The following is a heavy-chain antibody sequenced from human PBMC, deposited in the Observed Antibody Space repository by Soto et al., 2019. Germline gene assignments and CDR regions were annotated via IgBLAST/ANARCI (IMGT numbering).Heavy chain of an antibody. CDR3: ARVPLHYGDYYYYYYMDV. J-gene: IGHJ6*03. D-gene: IGHD4-17*01. CDR2: IIPIFGTA. Sequence: SVKVSCKASGGTFSSYAISWVRQAPGQGLEWMGWIIPIFGTANYAQKFQGRVTMTANDSISTAYMELSSLRSEDTAVYYCARVPLHYGDYYYYYYMDVWGKGTTVTVSS. V-gene: IGHV1-69*13. CDR1: GGTFSSYA.